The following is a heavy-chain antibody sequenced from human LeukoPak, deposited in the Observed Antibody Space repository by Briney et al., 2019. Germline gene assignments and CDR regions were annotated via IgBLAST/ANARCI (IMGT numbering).Heavy chain of an antibody. Sequence: PGVYLRLSCAASGFTFSSCWMHWVRQVPGKGLVWVARINPGGSSITYADSVKGRFTISRDNAKNTLYLQMDSLRAEDTGVYYCARSNQADDYWGQGTLVTVSS. CDR2: INPGGSSI. CDR3: ARSNQADDY. V-gene: IGHV3-74*01. CDR1: GFTFSSCW. D-gene: IGHD1-14*01. J-gene: IGHJ4*02.